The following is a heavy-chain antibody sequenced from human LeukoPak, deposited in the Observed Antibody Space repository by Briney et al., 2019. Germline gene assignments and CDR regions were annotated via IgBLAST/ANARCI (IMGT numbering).Heavy chain of an antibody. Sequence: PSETLSLTCTVSGGSISSYYWGWIRQPPGKGLEWIGSIYYSGSTYYNPSLKSRVTISVDTSKNQFSLKLSSVTAADTAVYYCARGDSSFFDYWGQGTLVTVSS. CDR2: IYYSGST. CDR3: ARGDSSFFDY. D-gene: IGHD2-15*01. V-gene: IGHV4-39*01. CDR1: GGSISSYY. J-gene: IGHJ4*02.